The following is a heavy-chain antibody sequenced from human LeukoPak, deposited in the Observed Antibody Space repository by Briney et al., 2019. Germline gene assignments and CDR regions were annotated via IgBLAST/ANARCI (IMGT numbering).Heavy chain of an antibody. CDR2: IYHSGGT. CDR1: GYSISSGYY. V-gene: IGHV4-38-2*02. CDR3: ARVMGGYGSLYYFDY. J-gene: IGHJ4*02. D-gene: IGHD3-16*01. Sequence: PSETLSLTCTVSGYSISSGYYWGWVRQPPGKGLEWIGSIYHSGGTYYNPSLKSRVTISVDTSKNQFSLKLSSVTAADTAVYYCARVMGGYGSLYYFDYWGQGTLVTVSS.